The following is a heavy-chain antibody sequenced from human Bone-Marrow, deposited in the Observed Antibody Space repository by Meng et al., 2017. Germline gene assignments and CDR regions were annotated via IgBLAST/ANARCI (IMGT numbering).Heavy chain of an antibody. V-gene: IGHV4-34*01. CDR2: INHSGST. Sequence: QAQLQKWGAGLLKPSETLSLTCAVYGGSFSGYYWSWIRQPPGKGLEWIGEINHSGSTNYNPSLKSRVTISVDTSKNQFSLKLSSVTAADTAVYYCARDNTMIGSFDYWGQGTLVTVSS. CDR3: ARDNTMIGSFDY. CDR1: GGSFSGYY. J-gene: IGHJ4*02. D-gene: IGHD3-22*01.